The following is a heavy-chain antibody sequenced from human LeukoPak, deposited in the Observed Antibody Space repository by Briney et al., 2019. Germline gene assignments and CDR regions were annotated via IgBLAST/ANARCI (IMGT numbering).Heavy chain of an antibody. CDR2: IYYSGST. CDR1: GGSLSSYY. V-gene: IGHV4-59*01. Sequence: SETLSLTCTVSGGSLSSYYWSWIRQPPGKGLEWIGYIYYSGSTNYNPSLKSRVTISVDTSKNQFSLKLSSVTAADTAVYYCARGRLYKGLPNYYYMDVWGKGTTVTVSS. CDR3: ARGRLYKGLPNYYYMDV. D-gene: IGHD2-2*02. J-gene: IGHJ6*03.